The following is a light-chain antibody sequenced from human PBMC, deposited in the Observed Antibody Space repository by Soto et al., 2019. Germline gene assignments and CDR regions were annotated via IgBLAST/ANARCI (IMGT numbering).Light chain of an antibody. V-gene: IGLV2-14*01. CDR3: CSYTSSSIDYV. Sequence: QSALTQPASVSGSPGQSITISCTGTSSDVGGYNYVSWYQQHPGKAPKLMIYEVSNRPSGGSNRFSGSKSGNTASLTISGRQAEDEADYYCCSYTSSSIDYVFGTGTKVTVL. CDR2: EVS. J-gene: IGLJ1*01. CDR1: SSDVGGYNY.